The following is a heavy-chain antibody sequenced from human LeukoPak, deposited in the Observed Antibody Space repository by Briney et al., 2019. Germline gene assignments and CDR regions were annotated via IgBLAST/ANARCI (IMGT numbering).Heavy chain of an antibody. D-gene: IGHD6-13*01. CDR3: ARTKQQLRWFDP. J-gene: IGHJ5*02. CDR1: GGSISSYY. CDR2: IYYSGST. Sequence: SETLSLTCTVSGGSISSYYWSWIRQPPGKGLEWIGYIYYSGSTNYNPSLKSRVTISVDTSKNQFSLKLSSVTAADTAVYYCARTKQQLRWFDPWGQGTLVTVSS. V-gene: IGHV4-59*01.